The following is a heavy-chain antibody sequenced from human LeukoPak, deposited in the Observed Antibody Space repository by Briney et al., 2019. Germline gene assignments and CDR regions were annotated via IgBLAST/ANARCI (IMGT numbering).Heavy chain of an antibody. CDR3: AKRDGRSWHALHI. CDR1: GYTFSNSW. Sequence: GESLKISCKASGYTFSNSWNGWVRHMPGGGLEFMGIIYPADSNTAYSPSFQGQVTISADKSLNTTYLHWSSLKASDSAMYYCAKRDGRSWHALHIWGQGTMVTVSS. V-gene: IGHV5-51*01. CDR2: IYPADSNT. D-gene: IGHD6-13*01. J-gene: IGHJ3*02.